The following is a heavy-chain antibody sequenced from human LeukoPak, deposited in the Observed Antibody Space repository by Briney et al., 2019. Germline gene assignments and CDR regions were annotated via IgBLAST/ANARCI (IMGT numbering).Heavy chain of an antibody. D-gene: IGHD3-9*01. V-gene: IGHV3-21*01. Sequence: GGSLRLSCVASGFTFSSNSMNWVRQAPGKGLEWVSSISDTGTSIFYADSVKGRFTISRDNAKNSLYLQMNSLRAEDTAVYYCARDLKYYDILTGYYSYYGMDVWGQGTTGTVSS. CDR2: ISDTGTSI. CDR1: GFTFSSNS. CDR3: ARDLKYYDILTGYYSYYGMDV. J-gene: IGHJ6*02.